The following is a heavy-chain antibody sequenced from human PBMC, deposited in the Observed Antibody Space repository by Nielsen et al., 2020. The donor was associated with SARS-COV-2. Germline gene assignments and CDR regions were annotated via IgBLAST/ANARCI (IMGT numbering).Heavy chain of an antibody. D-gene: IGHD2-21*02. CDR2: VYYSGNT. CDR3: ARDVVVTGSLYYHYYGLDV. V-gene: IGHV4-61*01. J-gene: IGHJ6*02. CDR1: GGSVSNPTHY. Sequence: SETLSLTCILSGGSVSNPTHYWTWIRQPPGEGLEWIGYVYYSGNTNYNPPLKSRLTISVDTSKNQFSLNLNSVTAADSAVYYCARDVVVTGSLYYHYYGLDVWGQGTTVTVSS.